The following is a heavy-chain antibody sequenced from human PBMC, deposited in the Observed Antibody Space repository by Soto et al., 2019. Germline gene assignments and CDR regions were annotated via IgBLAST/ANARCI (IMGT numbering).Heavy chain of an antibody. CDR3: ARGSLRFLEWYRAFDP. Sequence: SETLSLTCAVYGGSFSGYYWSWIRQPPGKGLEWIGEINHSGSTNYNPSLKSRVTISVDTSKNQFSLKLSSVTAADTAVYYCARGSLRFLEWYRAFDPWGQGTLVTVSS. CDR2: INHSGST. CDR1: GGSFSGYY. V-gene: IGHV4-34*01. D-gene: IGHD3-3*01. J-gene: IGHJ5*02.